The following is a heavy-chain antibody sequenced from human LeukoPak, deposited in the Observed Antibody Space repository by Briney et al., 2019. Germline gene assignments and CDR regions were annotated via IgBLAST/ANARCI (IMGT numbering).Heavy chain of an antibody. J-gene: IGHJ4*02. D-gene: IGHD5-12*01. Sequence: GASAKVSCKASGYTLTAYYTHWLRQAPGQGLEWMGWINPSSGDTNYAQKFQGRVTMTRDTSISTAYMELSRLTSDDTAVYYCAKNPYEYYFDYWGQGTLVTVSS. V-gene: IGHV1-2*02. CDR1: GYTLTAYY. CDR2: INPSSGDT. CDR3: AKNPYEYYFDY.